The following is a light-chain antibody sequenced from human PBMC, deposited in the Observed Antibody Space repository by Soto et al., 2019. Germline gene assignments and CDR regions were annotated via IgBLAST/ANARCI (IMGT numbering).Light chain of an antibody. V-gene: IGKV3-20*01. CDR3: QQYGSSLPYT. CDR1: QSVSSSY. Sequence: EIVLTQSPGTLSLSPGERATLSCRASQSVSSSYLAWYQQKPGQAPRLLIYGASSRATGIPDRFSGSGSGTDFTLTISRLEPEDFAVYYRQQYGSSLPYTFGQGNKLEIK. CDR2: GAS. J-gene: IGKJ2*01.